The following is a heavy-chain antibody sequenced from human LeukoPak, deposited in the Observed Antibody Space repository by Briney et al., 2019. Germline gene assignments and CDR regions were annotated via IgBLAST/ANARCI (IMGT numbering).Heavy chain of an antibody. CDR2: IYYSGST. CDR3: AFHDYVWGSYRHFDY. Sequence: SETLSLTCTVSGGSISSYYWSWIRQPPGKGLEWIGYIYYSGSTNYNPSLKSRVTISVDTSKNQFSLKLSSVTAADTAVYYCAFHDYVWGSYRHFDYWGQGTLVTVSS. D-gene: IGHD3-16*02. CDR1: GGSISSYY. J-gene: IGHJ4*02. V-gene: IGHV4-59*12.